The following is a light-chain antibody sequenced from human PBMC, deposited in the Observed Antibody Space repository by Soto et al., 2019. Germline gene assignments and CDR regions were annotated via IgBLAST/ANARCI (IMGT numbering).Light chain of an antibody. V-gene: IGLV1-51*01. Sequence: QSVLTQPPSVSAAAGQTVTISCSGSGSNIGSKYVSWYQQVPGAVPKLLIYYDNRRPSGIPDRFSASKSGTSATLDITGLQTGDEADYYCGTWDTSLGGGLFGGGTKLTVL. J-gene: IGLJ2*01. CDR1: GSNIGSKY. CDR3: GTWDTSLGGGL. CDR2: YDN.